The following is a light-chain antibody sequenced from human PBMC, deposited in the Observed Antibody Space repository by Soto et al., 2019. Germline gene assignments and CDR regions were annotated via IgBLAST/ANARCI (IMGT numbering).Light chain of an antibody. CDR2: EAT. J-gene: IGLJ2*01. CDR1: SNDVGSFNL. V-gene: IGLV2-23*01. Sequence: QSALTQPASVSGSPGQSITISCSGTSNDVGSFNLVSWYQQHPGKVRKLMIYEATKRPSEVSNRFSGSKSGNTASMTISGLQAEDEADYYCCSYARSSTVVFGGGTKLTVL. CDR3: CSYARSSTVV.